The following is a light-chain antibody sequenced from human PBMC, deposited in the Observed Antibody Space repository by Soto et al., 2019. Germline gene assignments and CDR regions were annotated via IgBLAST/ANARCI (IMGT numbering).Light chain of an antibody. J-gene: IGKJ4*01. CDR1: QSASSY. Sequence: EIVMTQSPVTLSLSPGERATVSCRASQSASSYLAWYQHKPGQAPRLLMYVASTRATGIPARFSGSGTGTEFTLTISSLQSEDFAVYYCQQYHNWPLTFGGGTKVEI. CDR2: VAS. V-gene: IGKV3-15*01. CDR3: QQYHNWPLT.